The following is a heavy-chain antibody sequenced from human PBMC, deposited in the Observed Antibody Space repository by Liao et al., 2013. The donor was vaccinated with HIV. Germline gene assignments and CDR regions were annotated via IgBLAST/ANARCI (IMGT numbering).Heavy chain of an antibody. V-gene: IGHV4-34*01. CDR3: AKELSTGDDAFDV. Sequence: QVQLQQWGAGLLKPSETLSLTCAVYGGSFSSYYWSWIRQPPGKGLEWIGEINHRGSTNCNPSLKSRVTISVDTSKNQFSLKLTSVTAADTAVYYCAKELSTGDDAFDVWGQGIMVTVSS. CDR2: INHRGST. D-gene: IGHD7-27*01. CDR1: GGSFSSYY. J-gene: IGHJ3*01.